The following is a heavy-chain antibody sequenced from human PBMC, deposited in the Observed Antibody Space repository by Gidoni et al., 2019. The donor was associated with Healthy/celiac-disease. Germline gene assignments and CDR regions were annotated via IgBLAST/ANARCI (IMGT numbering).Heavy chain of an antibody. J-gene: IGHJ4*02. CDR1: GFTFSNAW. V-gene: IGHV3-15*01. CDR3: TTDSERYQLLNLDY. Sequence: EVQLVESGGGLVKPGGSLRLSCAASGFTFSNAWMSWVRQAPGKGLEWVGRIKSKTDGGTTDYAAPVKGRFTISRDDSKNTLYLQMNSLKTEDTAVYYCTTDSERYQLLNLDYWGQGTLVTVSS. D-gene: IGHD2-2*02. CDR2: IKSKTDGGTT.